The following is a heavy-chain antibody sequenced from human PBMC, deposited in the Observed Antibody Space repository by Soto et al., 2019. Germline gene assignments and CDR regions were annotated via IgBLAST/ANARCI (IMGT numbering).Heavy chain of an antibody. Sequence: SETLSLTCTVSGGSVSGYYRSGIRQSPGEGLEWIGYIHYSGSTNYNPSLKSRVTISVDTSKNQFSLKLSSVTAADTAVYYCARHPLSVTNFDYWGQGTLVTVSS. CDR2: IHYSGST. CDR3: ARHPLSVTNFDY. D-gene: IGHD2-21*02. J-gene: IGHJ4*02. CDR1: GGSVSGYY. V-gene: IGHV4-59*08.